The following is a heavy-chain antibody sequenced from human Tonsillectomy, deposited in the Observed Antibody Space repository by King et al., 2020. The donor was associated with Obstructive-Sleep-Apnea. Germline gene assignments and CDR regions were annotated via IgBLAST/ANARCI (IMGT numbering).Heavy chain of an antibody. J-gene: IGHJ4*02. CDR1: GDSISSGDYF. D-gene: IGHD2-15*01. CDR2: IYNSGNS. CDR3: AREYCSGGSCSLAY. Sequence: VQLQESGPGLVKPSQTLSLTCTVSGDSISSGDYFWSWIRQPPGKGLEWIGYIYNSGNSYYNPALQSRVTISVDTSKNQFSLKLSSVTAADTAVYYCAREYCSGGSCSLAYWGQGTLVTVSS. V-gene: IGHV4-30-4*01.